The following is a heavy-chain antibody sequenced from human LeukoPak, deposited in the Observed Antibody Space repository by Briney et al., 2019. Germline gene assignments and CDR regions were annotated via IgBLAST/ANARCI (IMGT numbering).Heavy chain of an antibody. CDR3: ARDPSSGWYLKGWFDP. V-gene: IGHV3-11*04. CDR1: EFTFSDYY. Sequence: GGSLRLSCAASEFTFSDYYMSWIRQAPGKGLEWVSYISGTGNTIYYADSVKGRFTISRDNAKNSLYLQMNSLRAEDTAVYYCARDPSSGWYLKGWFDPWGQGTLVTVSS. J-gene: IGHJ5*02. CDR2: ISGTGNTI. D-gene: IGHD6-19*01.